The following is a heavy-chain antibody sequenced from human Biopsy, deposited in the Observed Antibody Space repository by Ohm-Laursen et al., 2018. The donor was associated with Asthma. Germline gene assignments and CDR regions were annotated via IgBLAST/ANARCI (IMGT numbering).Heavy chain of an antibody. CDR1: GGSISSGAYY. Sequence: SQTLSLTCIVSGGSISSGAYYWSWVRQPPGKGLEWIGYIYYIGSTYYNPSLKSRVAISLDMSKNQFSLKLSSVTAADTAVYFCARRGGVRRYFDYWGQGTLVTVSS. CDR2: IYYIGST. J-gene: IGHJ4*02. V-gene: IGHV4-30-4*01. D-gene: IGHD3-16*01. CDR3: ARRGGVRRYFDY.